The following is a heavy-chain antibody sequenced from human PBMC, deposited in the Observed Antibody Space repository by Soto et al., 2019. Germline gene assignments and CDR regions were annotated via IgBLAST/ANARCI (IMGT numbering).Heavy chain of an antibody. D-gene: IGHD3-10*01. Sequence: QVRLVQSGAEVKKSGASVKVSCKASGEINWVRQATGQGLEWMGWMKMSSGKTGYAEKFKGRVTMTRDTSIGTAYMELSSLTSEDTAIYYCATSSTPYSVSGGQNVRYYYYPMEVWGQGTAVTVSS. V-gene: IGHV1-8*01. CDR1: GE. CDR2: MKMSSGKT. J-gene: IGHJ6*02. CDR3: ATSSTPYSVSGGQNVRYYYYPMEV.